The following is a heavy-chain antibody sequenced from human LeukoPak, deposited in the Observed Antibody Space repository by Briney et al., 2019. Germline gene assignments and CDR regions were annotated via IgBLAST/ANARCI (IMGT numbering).Heavy chain of an antibody. D-gene: IGHD6-19*01. CDR3: ARASGIAVAGTLLRY. CDR1: GYTFTSYY. V-gene: IGHV1-46*01. J-gene: IGHJ4*02. CDR2: INPSGGST. Sequence: ASVKVSCKASGYTFTSYYMHWVRQAPGQGLEWMGIINPSGGSTSYAQKFQGRATMTRDTSTSTVYMELSSLRSEDTAVYYCARASGIAVAGTLLRYWGQGTLVTVSS.